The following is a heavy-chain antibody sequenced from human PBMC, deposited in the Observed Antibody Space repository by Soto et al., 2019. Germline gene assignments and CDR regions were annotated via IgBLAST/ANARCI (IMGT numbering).Heavy chain of an antibody. J-gene: IGHJ3*02. CDR1: GDSVSSNSAA. CDR3: ARENASRLTPDAFDI. CDR2: RYYRSKWYN. Sequence: QVQLQQSGPGLVKPSQTLSPTCAISGDSVSSNSAAWKWIRESSSSGLEWLGRRYYRSKWYNDYAVSVKSRTAINPDTSKTQCSLQLNSRTPEDTAVDYCARENASRLTPDAFDIWGEGTMVTVSS. D-gene: IGHD6-25*01. V-gene: IGHV6-1*01.